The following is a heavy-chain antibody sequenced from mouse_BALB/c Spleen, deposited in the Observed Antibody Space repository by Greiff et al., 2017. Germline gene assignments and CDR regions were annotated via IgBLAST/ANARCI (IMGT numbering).Heavy chain of an antibody. CDR3: ARDFDGYYGY. Sequence: VNVVESGPGLVAPSQSLSITCTVSGFSLTSYGVHWVRQPPGKGLEWLGVIWAGGSTNYNSALMSRLSISKDNSKSQVFLKMNSLQTDDTAMYYCARDFDGYYGYWGQGTTLTVSS. J-gene: IGHJ2*01. D-gene: IGHD2-3*01. CDR2: IWAGGST. V-gene: IGHV2-9*02. CDR1: GFSLTSYG.